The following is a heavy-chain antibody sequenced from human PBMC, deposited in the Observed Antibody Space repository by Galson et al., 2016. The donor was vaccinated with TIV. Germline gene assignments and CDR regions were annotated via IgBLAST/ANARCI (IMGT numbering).Heavy chain of an antibody. CDR1: GINFNNGW. V-gene: IGHV3-20*01. CDR3: ARVRSCGGDCYYFDY. Sequence: SPRLSCAGSGINFNNGWMNWVRQAPGKGLEWVSGINWNGAGTSYADSVKGRFTISRDSAKNSLWLQMNSLRVEDTALYHCARVRSCGGDCYYFDYWGQGTLVTVSS. J-gene: IGHJ4*02. CDR2: INWNGAGT. D-gene: IGHD2-21*02.